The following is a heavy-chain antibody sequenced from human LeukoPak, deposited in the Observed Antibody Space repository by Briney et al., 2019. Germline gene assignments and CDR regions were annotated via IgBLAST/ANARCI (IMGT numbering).Heavy chain of an antibody. CDR2: IYHSGST. V-gene: IGHV4-34*01. CDR1: GGSFSGYY. Sequence: PSETLSLTCAVNGGSFSGYYWSWIRQPPGKGLEWIGSIYHSGSTYYNPSLKSRVTISVDTSKNQFSLKLSSVTAADTAVYYCARNFWTYYFDYWGQGTLVTVSS. D-gene: IGHD3/OR15-3a*01. J-gene: IGHJ4*02. CDR3: ARNFWTYYFDY.